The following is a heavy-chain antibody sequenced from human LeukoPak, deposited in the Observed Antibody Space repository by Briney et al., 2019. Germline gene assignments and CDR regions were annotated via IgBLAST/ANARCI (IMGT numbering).Heavy chain of an antibody. D-gene: IGHD3-22*01. CDR3: ARDTGAESSGYYPGIDY. CDR1: GFTFSSYS. CDR2: ISSSSSYI. J-gene: IGHJ4*02. Sequence: GGSLRLSCAASGFTFSSYSMNWVRQAPGKGLEWVSSISSSSSYIYYADSVKGRFTNSRDNAKNSLYLQMNSLRAEDTAVYYCARDTGAESSGYYPGIDYWGQGTLVTVSS. V-gene: IGHV3-21*01.